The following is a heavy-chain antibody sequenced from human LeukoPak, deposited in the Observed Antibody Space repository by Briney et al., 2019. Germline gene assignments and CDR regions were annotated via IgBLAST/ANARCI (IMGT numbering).Heavy chain of an antibody. Sequence: GGSLRLSCAASGFRFSYNAMNWVRQAPGKGLEWVSGISGSGDKTYYADTVRGRFTISRDNFKETVYLQMTSLRADDTAAYYCAKTAMIKVIATTYPKGLNYWGQGAPVTVSS. CDR2: ISGSGDKT. CDR1: GFRFSYNA. D-gene: IGHD2-21*01. V-gene: IGHV3-23*01. J-gene: IGHJ4*02. CDR3: AKTAMIKVIATTYPKGLNY.